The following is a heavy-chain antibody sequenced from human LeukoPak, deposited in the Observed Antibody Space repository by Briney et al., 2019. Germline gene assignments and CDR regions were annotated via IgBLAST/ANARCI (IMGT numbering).Heavy chain of an antibody. CDR2: IYHSGST. D-gene: IGHD3-3*01. V-gene: IGHV4-38-2*01. CDR1: GYSISSGFY. J-gene: IGHJ4*02. CDR3: ARHGFWSGYNYVLDY. Sequence: SETLSLTCAVSGYSISSGFYWGWIRQPPGKGLEWIGTIYHSGSTYYNPSLKSRVTISVDTSKNQFSLKLSSMTAADTAVYYCARHGFWSGYNYVLDYWGQGTLVTVSS.